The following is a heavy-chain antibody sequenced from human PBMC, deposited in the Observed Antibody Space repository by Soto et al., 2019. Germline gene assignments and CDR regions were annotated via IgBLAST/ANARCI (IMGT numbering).Heavy chain of an antibody. V-gene: IGHV4-39*01. CDR1: GGSISSSSYY. D-gene: IGHD3-3*01. CDR2: IYYSGST. CDR3: ARRSDTYYDFWSGYGPFDY. Sequence: SETLSLTCTVSGGSISSSSYYWRWIRQPPGKGLEWIGSIYYSGSTYYNPSLKSRVTISVDTSKNQFSLKLSSVTAADTAVYYCARRSDTYYDFWSGYGPFDYWGQGTLVTVSS. J-gene: IGHJ4*02.